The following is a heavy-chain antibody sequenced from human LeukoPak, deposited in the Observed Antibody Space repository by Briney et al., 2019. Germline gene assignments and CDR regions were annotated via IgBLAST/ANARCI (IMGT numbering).Heavy chain of an antibody. D-gene: IGHD2-15*01. Sequence: GGSLRLSCAASGFTFSSYGMHWVRQAPGKGXEWVAVISYDGSNKYYADSVKGRFTISRDNSKNTLYLQMNSLRAEDTAVYYCAKAEDIDYWGQGTLVTVSS. J-gene: IGHJ4*02. CDR1: GFTFSSYG. V-gene: IGHV3-30*18. CDR3: AKAEDIDY. CDR2: ISYDGSNK.